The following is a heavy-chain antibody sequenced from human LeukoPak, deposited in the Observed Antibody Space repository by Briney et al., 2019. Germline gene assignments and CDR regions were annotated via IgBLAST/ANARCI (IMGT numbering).Heavy chain of an antibody. Sequence: SETLSLTCTVSGASISGTDHYWTWTRHHPGEGLEWLGFIHFSGTIYYNPSLSSRLIISADTSKNQMSLKLSSVTAADTGVYYCAAGGDTAKGGKYWGQGTQVTVSS. CDR3: AAGGDTAKGGKY. J-gene: IGHJ4*02. D-gene: IGHD5-18*01. CDR2: IHFSGTI. V-gene: IGHV4-31*03. CDR1: GASISGTDHY.